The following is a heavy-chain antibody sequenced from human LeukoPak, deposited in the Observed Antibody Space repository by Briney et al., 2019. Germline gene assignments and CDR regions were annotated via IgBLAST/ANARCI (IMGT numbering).Heavy chain of an antibody. CDR1: GYSFTSYD. Sequence: RASVKVSCKASGYSFTSYDVNWVRQAAGQGREWIGWMRPNNGNSGFAQKFQGRVNMTRSTSITTAYMELSSLTSEDTAVYYCARGPPESTHSDYWGQGTLVTVSS. J-gene: IGHJ4*02. D-gene: IGHD2-2*01. CDR3: ARGPPESTHSDY. V-gene: IGHV1-8*01. CDR2: MRPNNGNS.